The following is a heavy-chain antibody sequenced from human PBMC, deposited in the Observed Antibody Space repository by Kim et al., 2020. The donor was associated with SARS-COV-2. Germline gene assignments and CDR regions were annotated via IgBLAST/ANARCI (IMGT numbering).Heavy chain of an antibody. J-gene: IGHJ4*02. CDR3: ARAGVRVPVFNY. CDR2: INHSGST. Sequence: SETLSLTCAVYGGSFSGYYWSWIRQPPGKGLEWIGEINHSGSTNYNPSLKSRVTISVDTSKNQFSLKLSSVTAADTAVYYCARAGVRVPVFNYWGQGTLVTVSS. V-gene: IGHV4-34*01. D-gene: IGHD2-2*01. CDR1: GGSFSGYY.